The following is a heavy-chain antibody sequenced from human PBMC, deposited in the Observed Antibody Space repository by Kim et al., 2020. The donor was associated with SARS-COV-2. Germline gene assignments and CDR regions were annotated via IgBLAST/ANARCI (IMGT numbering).Heavy chain of an antibody. CDR3: AKDRPVFFARITMVRGVENAFFAM. CDR1: GFTFSSYA. V-gene: IGHV3-23*01. CDR2: ISGSGGST. J-gene: IGHJ3*02. D-gene: IGHD3-10*01. Sequence: GGSLRLSCAASGFTFSSYAMSWVRQAPGKGLEWVSAISGSGGSTYYADSVKGRFTISRDNSKNTLYLQMNSLRAEDTAVYYCAKDRPVFFARITMVRGVENAFFAMWGEGSTLTAPS.